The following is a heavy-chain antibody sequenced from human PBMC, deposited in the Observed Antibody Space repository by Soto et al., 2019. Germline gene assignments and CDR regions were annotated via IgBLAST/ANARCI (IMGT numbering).Heavy chain of an antibody. CDR1: GGSISSGGYS. D-gene: IGHD4-17*01. CDR2: IYHSGST. V-gene: IGHV4-30-2*01. Sequence: SETLSLTCAVSGGSISSGGYSWSWIRQPPGKGLEWIGYIYHSGSTYYNPSLKSRVTISVDRSKNQFSLKLSSVTAADTAVYYCARGLGYGDYYGMDVWGQGTTVTVSS. J-gene: IGHJ6*02. CDR3: ARGLGYGDYYGMDV.